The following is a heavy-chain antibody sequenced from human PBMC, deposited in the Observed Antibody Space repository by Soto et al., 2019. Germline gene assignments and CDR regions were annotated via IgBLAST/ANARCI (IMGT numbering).Heavy chain of an antibody. D-gene: IGHD3-16*01. Sequence: EVHLLESGGGLVQPGGSLRLSCAASGFVFSSYAMGWVRQAPGKGLERVSAISGSGDNTYYADSVKGRFTISRDNSKNMLLLQRNSLGSEDTAIYYCAKDLRGGGGVVVDFWGQGTLVTVSS. CDR2: ISGSGDNT. V-gene: IGHV3-23*01. CDR3: AKDLRGGGGVVVDF. J-gene: IGHJ4*02. CDR1: GFVFSSYA.